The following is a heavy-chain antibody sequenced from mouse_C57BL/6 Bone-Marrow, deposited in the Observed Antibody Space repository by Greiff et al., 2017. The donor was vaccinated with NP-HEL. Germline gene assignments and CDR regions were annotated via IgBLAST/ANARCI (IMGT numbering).Heavy chain of an antibody. CDR3: ARPGLRSFAY. CDR1: GFTFSDYG. Sequence: EVQLVESGGGLVKPGGSLKLSCAASGFTFSDYGMHWVRQAPEKGLEWVAYISSGSSTIYYADTVKGRFTISRDNAKNTLFLQMTSLRSEDTAMYYCARPGLRSFAYWGQGTLVTVSA. CDR2: ISSGSSTI. V-gene: IGHV5-17*01. D-gene: IGHD1-1*01. J-gene: IGHJ3*01.